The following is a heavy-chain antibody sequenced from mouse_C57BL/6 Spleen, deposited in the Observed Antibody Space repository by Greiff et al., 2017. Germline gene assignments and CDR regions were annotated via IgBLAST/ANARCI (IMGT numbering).Heavy chain of an antibody. V-gene: IGHV7-3*01. Sequence: EVQVVESGGGLVQPGGSLSLSCAASGFTFTDYYMSWVRQPPGKALEWLGFIRNKANGYTTEYSASVKGRFTISRDNSQSILYLQMNALRAEDSATYYCARLYVRYFDYWGQGTTLTVSS. CDR1: GFTFTDYY. J-gene: IGHJ2*01. CDR3: ARLYVRYFDY. CDR2: IRNKANGYTT. D-gene: IGHD2-14*01.